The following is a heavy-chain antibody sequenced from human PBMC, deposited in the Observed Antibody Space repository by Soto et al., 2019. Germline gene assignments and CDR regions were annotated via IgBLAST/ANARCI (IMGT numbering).Heavy chain of an antibody. V-gene: IGHV4-59*01. CDR1: GGSISSYY. Sequence: SETLSLTCTVSGGSISSYYWSWIRQPPGKGLEWIGYIYYSGSTNYNPSLKSRVTISVDTSKNQFSLKLSSVTAADTAVYYCARVRPSSSWSRYYMDVWGKGTTVTVSS. J-gene: IGHJ6*03. D-gene: IGHD6-13*01. CDR3: ARVRPSSSWSRYYMDV. CDR2: IYYSGST.